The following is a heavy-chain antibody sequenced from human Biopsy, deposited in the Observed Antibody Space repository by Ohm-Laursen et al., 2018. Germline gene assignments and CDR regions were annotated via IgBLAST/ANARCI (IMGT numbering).Heavy chain of an antibody. Sequence: SQTLSLTCTVSGGSISSGGSYWSWIRQRPGKGLEWIGYIFNSANTYYNPSLKNLITISGDTSKNQFSLKLNSVTAADTAMYYRARGDYFDSNGYFWFDPWGQGTLVTVPS. J-gene: IGHJ5*02. V-gene: IGHV4-31*01. CDR2: IFNSANT. CDR3: ARGDYFDSNGYFWFDP. CDR1: GGSISSGGSY. D-gene: IGHD3-22*01.